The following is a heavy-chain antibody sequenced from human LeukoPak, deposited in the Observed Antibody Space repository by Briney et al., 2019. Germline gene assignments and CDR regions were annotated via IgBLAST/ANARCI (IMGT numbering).Heavy chain of an antibody. CDR2: ISSSGSTI. Sequence: GGSLRLSCVASGFTFSNYGMHRVRQVPGKGLEWVSYISSSGSTIYYADSVKGRFTISRDNAKNSLYPQMNSLRAEDTAVYYCARSRLGYYGSGSYPIFDYWGQGTLVTVSS. CDR3: ARSRLGYYGSGSYPIFDY. V-gene: IGHV3-48*04. CDR1: GFTFSNYG. J-gene: IGHJ4*02. D-gene: IGHD3-10*01.